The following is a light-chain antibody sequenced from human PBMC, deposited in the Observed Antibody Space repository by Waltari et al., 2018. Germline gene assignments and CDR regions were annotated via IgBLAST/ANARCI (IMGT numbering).Light chain of an antibody. CDR3: QTWDTGIWV. CDR2: LNSDGSY. V-gene: IGLV4-69*01. J-gene: IGLJ3*02. CDR1: ICPTNYP. Sequence: HLVLTQSPSASASLGASLKLPSTLSICPTNYPLPSHPQQPQRGPRYLMRLNSDGSYNRGDGVPHRFSGSSSGAERYLTISSLQSEDEAEYYCQTWDTGIWVFGGGTKLTVL.